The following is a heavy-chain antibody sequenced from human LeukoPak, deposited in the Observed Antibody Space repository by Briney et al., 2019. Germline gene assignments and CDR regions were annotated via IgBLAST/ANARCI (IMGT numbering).Heavy chain of an antibody. V-gene: IGHV3-53*01. D-gene: IGHD3-22*01. CDR1: GFIVVRNY. CDR2: IYPGGVT. CDR3: ARGPTDYDSSGYWDY. Sequence: PGGSLRLSCAASGFIVVRNYLSWVRQAPGKGLEWVSVIYPGGVTHYGDSVKGRFTISRDNSKNTVYPQMNSLRDEDTAVYYCARGPTDYDSSGYWDYWGQGTLVTVSS. J-gene: IGHJ4*02.